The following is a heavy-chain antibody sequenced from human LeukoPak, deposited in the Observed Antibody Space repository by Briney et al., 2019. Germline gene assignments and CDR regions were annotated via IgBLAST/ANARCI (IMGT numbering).Heavy chain of an antibody. J-gene: IGHJ6*02. CDR1: GYTVTSYY. D-gene: IGHD3-3*01. Sequence: SVKVSCKASGYTVTSYYMHWVRQAPGQGLEWMGGIIPIFGTANYAQKFQGRVTITADESTSTAYMELSSLRSEDTAVYYCARARSMGHLRFLGTEVALHYYYGMDVWGQGTTVTVSS. CDR3: ARARSMGHLRFLGTEVALHYYYGMDV. V-gene: IGHV1-69*13. CDR2: IIPIFGTA.